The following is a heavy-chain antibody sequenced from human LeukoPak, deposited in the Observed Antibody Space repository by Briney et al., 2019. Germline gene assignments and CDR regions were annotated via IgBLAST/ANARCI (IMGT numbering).Heavy chain of an antibody. V-gene: IGHV3-23*01. Sequence: GGSLRLSCAASGFTFSSYAMSWVRQALGKGLEWVSAISGSGISTHYADSVKGRFTISRDNSKNTLYLQMNSLRAEDTAVYYCAKDQGYGDYYPDFDYWGQGTLVTVSS. CDR2: ISGSGIST. CDR1: GFTFSSYA. D-gene: IGHD4-17*01. CDR3: AKDQGYGDYYPDFDY. J-gene: IGHJ4*02.